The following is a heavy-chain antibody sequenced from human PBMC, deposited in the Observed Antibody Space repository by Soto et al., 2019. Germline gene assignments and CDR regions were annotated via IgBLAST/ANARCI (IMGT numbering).Heavy chain of an antibody. CDR3: ARDSAPWNPQVNFES. J-gene: IGHJ4*02. CDR2: IWYDGRKQ. CDR1: GFTFRNFG. Sequence: PGGSLRLSCAASGFTFRNFGLHWVRQAPGKGLEWLAVIWYDGRKQFYADSVRGRFTISRDNSENTLYLQMDNLRVEDTAVYYCARDSAPWNPQVNFESWGQGVLVTVS. V-gene: IGHV3-33*01. D-gene: IGHD1-1*01.